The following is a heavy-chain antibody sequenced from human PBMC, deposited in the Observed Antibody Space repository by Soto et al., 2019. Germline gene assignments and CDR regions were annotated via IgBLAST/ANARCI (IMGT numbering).Heavy chain of an antibody. CDR2: IWYDGSNK. V-gene: IGHV3-33*06. CDR1: GFSFSSYG. J-gene: IGHJ5*02. D-gene: IGHD2-15*01. CDR3: AEWARYCSGHDCRA. Sequence: GGSLRLSCAPSGFSFSSYGIHWARQAPGKGLEWVAVIWYDGSNKVYADSVKGRFTISRDTSKNTLYLQMNSLRADDTAVYYCAEWARYCSGHDCRACGQGTLVTVSS.